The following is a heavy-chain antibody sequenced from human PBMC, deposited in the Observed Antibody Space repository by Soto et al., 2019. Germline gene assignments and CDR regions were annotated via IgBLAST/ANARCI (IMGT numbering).Heavy chain of an antibody. J-gene: IGHJ5*02. Sequence: SETLSLTCTVSGGSISSYYWSWIRQPPGKGLEWIGYIYYSGSTNYNPSLKSRVTIPVDTSKNQFSLKLSSVTAADTAVYYCAREVSNRYNWNPTRWFDPWGQGTLVTVSS. CDR2: IYYSGST. CDR1: GGSISSYY. V-gene: IGHV4-59*01. CDR3: AREVSNRYNWNPTRWFDP. D-gene: IGHD1-20*01.